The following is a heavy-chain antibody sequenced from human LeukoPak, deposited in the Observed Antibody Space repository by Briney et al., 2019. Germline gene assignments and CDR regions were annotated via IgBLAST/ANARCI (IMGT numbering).Heavy chain of an antibody. J-gene: IGHJ4*02. CDR2: IYYSGNT. Sequence: SETLSLTCTVSGGSISRYYWSWIRQPPGKGLEWIGYIYYSGNTNYNPSLKSRVTISVDTSKNQFSLKLSSVTAADTALYYCARGSRGYSYGWGQGTLVTVSS. D-gene: IGHD5-18*01. CDR1: GGSISRYY. CDR3: ARGSRGYSYG. V-gene: IGHV4-59*01.